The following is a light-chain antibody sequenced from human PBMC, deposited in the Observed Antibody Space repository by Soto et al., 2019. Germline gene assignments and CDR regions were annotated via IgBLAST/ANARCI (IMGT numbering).Light chain of an antibody. CDR3: SSFEASNNLL. V-gene: IGLV2-23*02. CDR1: NSDVGNYNL. J-gene: IGLJ2*01. CDR2: AVS. Sequence: QSALTQPASVSGSPGQWITISCAGTNSDVGNYNLVSWYQHHPGKAPRLIIYAVSKRPSGISDRFSGSKSGSTASLTISGLQVEDEADYYCSSFEASNNLLFGGGTKLTVL.